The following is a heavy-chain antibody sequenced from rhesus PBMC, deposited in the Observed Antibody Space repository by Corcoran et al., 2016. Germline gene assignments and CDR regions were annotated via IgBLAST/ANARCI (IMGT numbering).Heavy chain of an antibody. J-gene: IGHJ2*01. Sequence: EVQLVQSGAEVKRPGESLKISCKTSGYSFTSYWISWVRQMPGKGLKWMGAIDPSVSDTRYNPSFQVQVTISDDKSISTAYLQWSRLKASDTATYYCATTLTVTTSWYFDLWGPGTPITISS. V-gene: IGHV5-20*01. CDR3: ATTLTVTTSWYFDL. CDR1: GYSFTSYW. CDR2: IDPSVSDT. D-gene: IGHD4-23*01.